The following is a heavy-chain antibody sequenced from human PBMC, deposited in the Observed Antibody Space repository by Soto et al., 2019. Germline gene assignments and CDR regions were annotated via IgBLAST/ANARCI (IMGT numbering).Heavy chain of an antibody. Sequence: PSETLSLTCAGSGGSISSGGSSWSWIRQPPGKGLEWIGYLYHSGSTYYNPSLKSRVTISVDRSKNQFSLKLSSVTAADTAVYYCARAGGLGAVAVDSWGQGTLVTVSS. D-gene: IGHD6-19*01. J-gene: IGHJ4*02. CDR2: LYHSGST. CDR1: GGSISSGGSS. CDR3: ARAGGLGAVAVDS. V-gene: IGHV4-30-2*01.